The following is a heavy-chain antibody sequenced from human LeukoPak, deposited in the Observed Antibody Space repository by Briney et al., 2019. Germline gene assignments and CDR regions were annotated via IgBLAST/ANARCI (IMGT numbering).Heavy chain of an antibody. CDR3: AKVTRVYSSSWYWFDP. J-gene: IGHJ5*02. V-gene: IGHV3-30*18. Sequence: GGSLRLSCAASGFTFSSYGMHWVRQAPGKGLEWVAVIPYDGSNKYYADSVKGRFTISRDNSKNTLYLQMNSLRAEDTAVYYCAKVTRVYSSSWYWFDPWGQGTLVTVSS. CDR1: GFTFSSYG. CDR2: IPYDGSNK. D-gene: IGHD6-13*01.